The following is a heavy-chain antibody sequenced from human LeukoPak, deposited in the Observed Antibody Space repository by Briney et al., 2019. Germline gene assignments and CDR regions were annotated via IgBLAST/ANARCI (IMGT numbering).Heavy chain of an antibody. V-gene: IGHV4-4*07. CDR2: IYSSGST. J-gene: IGHJ4*02. CDR1: GGSISSYY. D-gene: IGHD2-15*01. CDR3: ARVSRFCSGDSCYSYFDY. Sequence: KPSETLSLNCTGPGGSISSYYWSWIRQPAGKGLEWIGRIYSSGSTNYNPSLKSRITVSVDTSKNQFSLKLSSVTAADTAVYYCARVSRFCSGDSCYSYFDYWGQGTLVTVSS.